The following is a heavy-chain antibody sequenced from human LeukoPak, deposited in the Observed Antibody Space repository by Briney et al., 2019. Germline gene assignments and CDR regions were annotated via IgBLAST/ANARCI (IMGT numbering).Heavy chain of an antibody. CDR1: GITVDSNY. Sequence: GGSLRLSCVVSGITVDSNYMSWVRQAPGKGLEWVALIKNGGSTHYADSVKGRFTISRDISQNTLYLQLNSLRAEDTAVYYCARNSGWYGVSWGQGTLVTVSS. V-gene: IGHV3-66*01. J-gene: IGHJ4*02. D-gene: IGHD6-19*01. CDR3: ARNSGWYGVS. CDR2: IKNGGST.